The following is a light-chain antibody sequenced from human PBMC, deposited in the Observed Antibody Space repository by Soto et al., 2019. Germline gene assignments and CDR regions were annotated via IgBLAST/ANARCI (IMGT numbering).Light chain of an antibody. CDR3: CSFAGSTWV. CDR1: SSDVGNFNL. J-gene: IGLJ3*02. V-gene: IGLV2-23*02. CDR2: EVT. Sequence: QSVLTQPASVSGSPGQSITISCTGTSSDVGNFNLVSWYQHHPGKAPKLLIYEVTKRPSGVSNRFSGFKSGNTASLTISGLQAEDETDYYCCSFAGSTWVFGGGTELTVL.